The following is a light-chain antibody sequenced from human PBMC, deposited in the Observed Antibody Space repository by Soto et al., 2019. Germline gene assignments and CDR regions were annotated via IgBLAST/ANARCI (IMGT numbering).Light chain of an antibody. J-gene: IGKJ1*01. CDR1: QSVSND. Sequence: EIVMTQSPATLSVSPGERATLSCRASQSVSNDLAWYQQKPGQAPRLLIYGASTRATGIPARFSGSGSGTEFTLTISSLQSADFAVYYCQQYNNWPPWTFGQGTKVDI. CDR3: QQYNNWPPWT. V-gene: IGKV3-15*01. CDR2: GAS.